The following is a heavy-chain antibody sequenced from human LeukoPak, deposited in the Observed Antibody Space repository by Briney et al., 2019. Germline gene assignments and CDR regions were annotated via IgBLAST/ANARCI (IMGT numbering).Heavy chain of an antibody. V-gene: IGHV4-30-4*01. D-gene: IGHD3-22*01. CDR2: IYYSGST. J-gene: IGHJ1*01. CDR1: GGSISSGDYY. Sequence: PSETLSLTCTVSGGSISSGDYYWSWIRQPPGKGVEWIGYIYYSGSTYYNPSLKSRATISVDTSNNQFSLKLSSVTAGDTAVYYCARGRYYDSSGLEYFQHWGQGTLVTVSS. CDR3: ARGRYYDSSGLEYFQH.